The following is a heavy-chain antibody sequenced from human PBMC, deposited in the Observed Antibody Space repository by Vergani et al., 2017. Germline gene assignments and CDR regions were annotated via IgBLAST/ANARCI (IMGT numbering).Heavy chain of an antibody. D-gene: IGHD2-2*01. J-gene: IGHJ3*02. Sequence: QVQLQESGPGLVKPSETLSLTCTVPGGPISSYYWSWIRQPPGKGLEWIGYIYYSGSTNYNPSLKSRVTISVDTSKNQFSLKLSSVTAADTAVYYCARLGYCSSTSCPGDAFDIWGQGTMVTVSS. CDR1: GGPISSYY. CDR3: ARLGYCSSTSCPGDAFDI. CDR2: IYYSGST. V-gene: IGHV4-59*01.